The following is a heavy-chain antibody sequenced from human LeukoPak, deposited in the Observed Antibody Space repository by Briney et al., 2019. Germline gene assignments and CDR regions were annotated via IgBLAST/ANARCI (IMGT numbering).Heavy chain of an antibody. CDR1: GISVISNY. CDR3: ARRPSYYYGMDV. Sequence: GSLILSCAASGISVISNYMSWVRQAPGKGLEWVSIIYSGGNANYADSVQGRFIISRDDSKNTLYLQMNSLRVEDTAVYFCARRPSYYYGMDVWGQGTTVTVSS. V-gene: IGHV3-53*01. CDR2: IYSGGNA. J-gene: IGHJ6*02. D-gene: IGHD6-6*01.